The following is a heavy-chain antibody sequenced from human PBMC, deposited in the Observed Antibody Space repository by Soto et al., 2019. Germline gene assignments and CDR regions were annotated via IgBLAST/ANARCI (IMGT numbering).Heavy chain of an antibody. D-gene: IGHD6-19*01. CDR3: ATGSINGRQWLNGAFDI. CDR1: GYTLTELS. Sequence: ASVKVSCKVSGYTLTELSMHWVRQAPGKGLEWMGGFDPEDGETIYAQKFQGRVTMTEDTSTDTAYMELSSLRSEDTAVYYCATGSINGRQWLNGAFDIWGQGTMVTVSS. J-gene: IGHJ3*02. V-gene: IGHV1-24*01. CDR2: FDPEDGET.